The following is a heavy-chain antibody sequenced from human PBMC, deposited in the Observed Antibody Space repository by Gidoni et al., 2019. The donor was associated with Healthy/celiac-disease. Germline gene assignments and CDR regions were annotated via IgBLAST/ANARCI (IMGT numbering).Heavy chain of an antibody. CDR3: ARQYYYDSSGYYYYFDY. Sequence: EVQLVESGGGLVQLGGLLRLACAASGFTVSRNYMSWVRQDPGKGLEWVSVMYSGSSTYYADSVKGRFTISRDNSKNTLYLQMNSLRAEDTAVYYCARQYYYDSSGYYYYFDYWGQGTLVTVSS. V-gene: IGHV3-66*02. CDR2: MYSGSST. CDR1: GFTVSRNY. J-gene: IGHJ4*02. D-gene: IGHD3-22*01.